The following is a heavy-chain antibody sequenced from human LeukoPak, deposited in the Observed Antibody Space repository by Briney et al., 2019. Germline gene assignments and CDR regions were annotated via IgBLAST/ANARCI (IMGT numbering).Heavy chain of an antibody. Sequence: ASVKVSCKASGYTLTTYGLSWVRQAPGQGLEWMGWISAYNGSTNYAQNLQGRVTMTTDTSTSTAYMELRSLRSDDMAVYYCVREGGDSSGYYFPYWGQGTLVTVSS. J-gene: IGHJ4*02. CDR2: ISAYNGST. V-gene: IGHV1-18*03. D-gene: IGHD3-22*01. CDR3: VREGGDSSGYYFPY. CDR1: GYTLTTYG.